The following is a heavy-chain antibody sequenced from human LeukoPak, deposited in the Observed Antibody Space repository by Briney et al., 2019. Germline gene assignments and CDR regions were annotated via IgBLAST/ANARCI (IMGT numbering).Heavy chain of an antibody. J-gene: IGHJ6*03. V-gene: IGHV4-39*01. D-gene: IGHD5-18*01. Sequence: PSETLSLTCTVSGGSISSISYYWGWIRQPPGKGLEWIGSIYYSGSTYYNPSLKSRVTISVDTSKNQFSLKLSSVTAADTAVYYCARGYSYGYFYYYYMDVWGKGTTVTISS. CDR1: GGSISSISYY. CDR3: ARGYSYGYFYYYYMDV. CDR2: IYYSGST.